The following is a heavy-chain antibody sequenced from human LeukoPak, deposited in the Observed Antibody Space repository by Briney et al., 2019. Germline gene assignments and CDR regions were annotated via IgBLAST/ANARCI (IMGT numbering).Heavy chain of an antibody. CDR3: ARAISIAAAAYDAFDI. Sequence: GGSLRLSCAASGFTFSSYSMNWVRQAPGKGLEWVSSISSSSSYIYYADSVKGRFTISRDNAKNSLYLQMNSLRAEDTAVYYCARAISIAAAAYDAFDIWGQGTMVTVSS. D-gene: IGHD6-13*01. CDR1: GFTFSSYS. CDR2: ISSSSSYI. V-gene: IGHV3-21*01. J-gene: IGHJ3*02.